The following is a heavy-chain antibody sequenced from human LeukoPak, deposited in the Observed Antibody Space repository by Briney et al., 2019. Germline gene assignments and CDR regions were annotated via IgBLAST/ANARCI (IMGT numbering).Heavy chain of an antibody. CDR2: ISGSGGST. D-gene: IGHD3-9*01. V-gene: IGHV3-23*01. CDR3: ATRGDMLTGYPYYFDY. CDR1: GFTLSSYA. J-gene: IGHJ4*02. Sequence: GGSLRLSCAASGFTLSSYAMSWVRQAPGQGLEWVSAISGSGGSTYYADPVKGRFTIPRDNSKNTLYLQMNGLRAEDTAVYYCATRGDMLTGYPYYFDYWGQGTLVTVSS.